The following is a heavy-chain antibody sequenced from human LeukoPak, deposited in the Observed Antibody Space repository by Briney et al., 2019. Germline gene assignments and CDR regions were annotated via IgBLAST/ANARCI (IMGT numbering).Heavy chain of an antibody. Sequence: GGSLRLPCAASGFTFSSYSMNWVRQAPGKGLEWVANKTSSSTIYYADSVKGRFTISRDNAKNSLFLQMNSLRDEDTAVYSCARAQTMLWEFDAFDIWGRGTKVTVSS. CDR3: ARAQTMLWEFDAFDI. J-gene: IGHJ3*02. CDR1: GFTFSSYS. V-gene: IGHV3-48*02. D-gene: IGHD3-10*01. CDR2: KTSSSTI.